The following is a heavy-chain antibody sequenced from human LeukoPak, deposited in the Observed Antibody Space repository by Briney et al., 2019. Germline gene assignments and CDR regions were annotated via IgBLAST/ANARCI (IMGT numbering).Heavy chain of an antibody. CDR1: GFTFSSYA. Sequence: PGGSLRLSCAASGFTFSSYAMHWVRQAPGKGLEWVAVISYDGSSKYYGDSVKGRFTISRDNSKNTLYVQMNSLRAEDTAAYYCAVAYSSSGYYPVDYWGQGTLVTVSS. CDR3: AVAYSSSGYYPVDY. CDR2: ISYDGSSK. J-gene: IGHJ4*02. V-gene: IGHV3-30-3*01. D-gene: IGHD3-22*01.